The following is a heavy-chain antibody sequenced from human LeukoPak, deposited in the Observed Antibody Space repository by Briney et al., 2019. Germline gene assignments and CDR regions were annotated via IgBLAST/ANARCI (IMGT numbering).Heavy chain of an antibody. CDR3: ATVGRDYDFWSGPHWFDP. V-gene: IGHV1-24*01. Sequence: ASVKVSCKVSGYTLTELSMHWVRQAPGKGLEWMGGFDPEDGETIYAQKFQGRVTMTEDTSTDTAYMELSSLRSEDTAVYYCATVGRDYDFWSGPHWFDPWGQGTLVTVSS. J-gene: IGHJ5*02. CDR2: FDPEDGET. CDR1: GYTLTELS. D-gene: IGHD3-3*01.